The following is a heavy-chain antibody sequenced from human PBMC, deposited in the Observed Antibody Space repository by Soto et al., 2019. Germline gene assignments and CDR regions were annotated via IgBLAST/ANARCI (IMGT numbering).Heavy chain of an antibody. CDR1: GFTFSSYG. Sequence: GGSLRLSCAASGFTFSSYGMHWVRQAPGKGLEWVAVIWYDGSNKYYADSVKGRFTISRDNSKSTLYLQMNSLRAEDTAVYYCARAAYDILTGYILDYYYYYGMDVWGQGTTVTVSS. CDR2: IWYDGSNK. CDR3: ARAAYDILTGYILDYYYYYGMDV. V-gene: IGHV3-33*01. J-gene: IGHJ6*02. D-gene: IGHD3-9*01.